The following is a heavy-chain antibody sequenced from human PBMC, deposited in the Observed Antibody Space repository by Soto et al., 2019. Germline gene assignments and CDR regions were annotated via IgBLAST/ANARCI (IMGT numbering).Heavy chain of an antibody. CDR2: ISGSGGST. CDR3: ANAAAGTRYYYYGMDV. Sequence: GGSLRLSCAASGFTFSSYAMSWVRQAPGKGLEWVSAISGSGGSTYYADSVKGRFPISRDNYKNTLYLQMNSLRAEDTSVYYFANAAAGTRYYYYGMDVWGQGTTVTVSS. V-gene: IGHV3-23*01. J-gene: IGHJ6*02. D-gene: IGHD6-13*01. CDR1: GFTFSSYA.